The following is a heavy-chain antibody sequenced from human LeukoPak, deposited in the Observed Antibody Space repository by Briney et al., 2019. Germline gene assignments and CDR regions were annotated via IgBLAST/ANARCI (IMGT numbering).Heavy chain of an antibody. J-gene: IGHJ4*02. Sequence: SETLSLTCTVSGGSISSYYWSWIRQPPGKGLEWIGYIYYSGSTNYNPSLKSRVTISVDTSKNQFSLKLSSVTAEDTAVYYCARGGYVWGSYRYEAFDYWGQGTLVTVSS. V-gene: IGHV4-59*01. CDR2: IYYSGST. CDR1: GGSISSYY. D-gene: IGHD3-16*02. CDR3: ARGGYVWGSYRYEAFDY.